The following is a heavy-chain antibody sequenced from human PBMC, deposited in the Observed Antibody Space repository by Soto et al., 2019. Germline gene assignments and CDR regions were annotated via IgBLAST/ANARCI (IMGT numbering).Heavy chain of an antibody. J-gene: IGHJ4*02. CDR3: VIKSNRDLFDY. Sequence: QITLKESGPTLVKPTQTLTLTCTFSGFSLSTRGVGVGWIRQPPGKALEWLALIYWDDDKRYSPSLKSRLTITQDTPKNQAVHSMTSMAPVDTDTHCCVIKSNRDLFDYSRQRTLVTVSS. CDR1: GFSLSTRGVG. CDR2: IYWDDDK. V-gene: IGHV2-5*04.